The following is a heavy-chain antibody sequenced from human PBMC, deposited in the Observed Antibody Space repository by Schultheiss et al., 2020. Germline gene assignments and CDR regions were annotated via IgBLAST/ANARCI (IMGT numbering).Heavy chain of an antibody. D-gene: IGHD4-17*01. CDR3: ARDDYGDRSLDY. V-gene: IGHV3-66*02. J-gene: IGHJ4*02. CDR2: IYSGGST. CDR1: GFTFSSYA. Sequence: GGSLRLSCAASGFTFSSYAMSWVRQAPGKGLEWVSVIYSGGSTYYADSVKGRFTISRDNSKNTLYLQMNSLRAEDTAVYYCARDDYGDRSLDYWGQGTLVTVSS.